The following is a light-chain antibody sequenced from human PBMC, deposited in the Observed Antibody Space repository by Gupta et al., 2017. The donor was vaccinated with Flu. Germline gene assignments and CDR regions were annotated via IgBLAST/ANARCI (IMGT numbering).Light chain of an antibody. Sequence: IVLTQSPGTLPLSPGERATLSCRASQSVSSNYLAWYQQKPGQAPRLLIYGASSRATGIPDRFSGTGSGTEFTLTISRLEPEDFAVYYCQQYGSSPRTFGQGTKVEMK. CDR2: GAS. CDR1: QSVSSNY. V-gene: IGKV3-20*01. CDR3: QQYGSSPRT. J-gene: IGKJ1*01.